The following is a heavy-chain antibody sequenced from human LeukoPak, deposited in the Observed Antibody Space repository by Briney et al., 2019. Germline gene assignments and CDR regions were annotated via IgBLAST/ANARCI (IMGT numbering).Heavy chain of an antibody. J-gene: IGHJ4*02. V-gene: IGHV3-48*02. Sequence: PGGSLRLSCAASGFTFNSYTMNWVRQAPGKGLEWVSYISSSSSTIYYADSVRGRFTISRDNAKNSLYLQMSSLRDEDTAVYYCAPRGVVIDYWGQGTLVTVPS. D-gene: IGHD3-3*01. CDR2: ISSSSSTI. CDR3: APRGVVIDY. CDR1: GFTFNSYT.